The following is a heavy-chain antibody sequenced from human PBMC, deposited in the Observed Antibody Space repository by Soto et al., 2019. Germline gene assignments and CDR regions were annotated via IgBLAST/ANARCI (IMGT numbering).Heavy chain of an antibody. Sequence: QVQLVQSGAEVKKPGASVKVSCQASGYTFTSYDINWVRQATGQGLEWMGWMNPNSGNTGYAQKLQSRVTMTRNTSISTAYRDLSRLRSEDAAVYYWARAVPYYYYMDVWGKGTAVTVSS. CDR3: ARAVPYYYYMDV. J-gene: IGHJ6*03. CDR2: MNPNSGNT. CDR1: GYTFTSYD. V-gene: IGHV1-8*01. D-gene: IGHD6-6*01.